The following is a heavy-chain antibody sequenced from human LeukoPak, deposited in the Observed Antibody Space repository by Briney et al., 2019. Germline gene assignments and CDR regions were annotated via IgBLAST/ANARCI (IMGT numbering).Heavy chain of an antibody. CDR1: GASISSNSYY. Sequence: SETLSLTCAVSGASISSNSYYWGWIRQPPGKGLEWIGSIYYSGSTYYNPSLKSRVTISVDTSKNQFSLKLSSVTAADTAVYYCASRGYSYGYKYPDYWGQGTLVTVSS. V-gene: IGHV4-39*01. D-gene: IGHD5-18*01. CDR2: IYYSGST. CDR3: ASRGYSYGYKYPDY. J-gene: IGHJ4*02.